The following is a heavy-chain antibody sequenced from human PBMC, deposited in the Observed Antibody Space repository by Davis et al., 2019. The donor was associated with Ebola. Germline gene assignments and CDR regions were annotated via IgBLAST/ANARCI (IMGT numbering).Heavy chain of an antibody. J-gene: IGHJ4*02. CDR3: GRGCAAGGGDCWIIDS. D-gene: IGHD2-21*01. CDR1: GFTFSSHA. V-gene: IGHV3-30*02. CDR2: IRDDGNYE. Sequence: PGGSLRLSCAASGFTFSSHAMHWVRHTPGKGLEWLGHIRDDGNYEHYADSVKGRLSISRDNSKNTVYLQLNSLSVEDTAIYYCGRGCAAGGGDCWIIDSWGQGTLVTVSS.